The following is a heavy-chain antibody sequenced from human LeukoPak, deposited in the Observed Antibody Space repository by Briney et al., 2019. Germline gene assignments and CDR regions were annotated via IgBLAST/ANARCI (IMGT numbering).Heavy chain of an antibody. D-gene: IGHD6-19*01. Sequence: GESLKISCKGSGYSFTSYWISWVRQAPGKGLEWVAVISYDGSNKYYADSVKGRFTISRDNSKNTLYLQMNSLRAEDTAVYYCARDSPIARGWYYFDYWGQGTLVTVSS. V-gene: IGHV3-30*19. J-gene: IGHJ4*02. CDR3: ARDSPIARGWYYFDY. CDR1: GYSFTSYW. CDR2: ISYDGSNK.